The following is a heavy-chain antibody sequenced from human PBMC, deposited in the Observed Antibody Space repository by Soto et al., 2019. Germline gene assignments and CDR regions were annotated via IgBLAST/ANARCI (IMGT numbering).Heavy chain of an antibody. CDR2: INNDGSNT. V-gene: IGHV3-74*01. J-gene: IGHJ6*02. Sequence: DVQLVESGGGLVHPGGSLRLSCRGSGFSFSNSWMHWVRHAPGKGLVWVSRINNDGSNTAYADSVKGRFIISRDNAKNLLYMQMDILRDEDEAGYYCARDDGQLDVWGHGTTVTVSS. CDR3: ARDDGQLDV. CDR1: GFSFSNSW. D-gene: IGHD6-13*01.